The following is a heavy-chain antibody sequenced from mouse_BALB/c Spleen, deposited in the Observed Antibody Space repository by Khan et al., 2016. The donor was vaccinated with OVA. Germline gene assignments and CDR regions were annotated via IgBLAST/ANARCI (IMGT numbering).Heavy chain of an antibody. V-gene: IGHV2-6-7*01. Sequence: QVQLKQSGPGLVAPSQSLSITCTVSGFSLTGYGINWVRQPPGKGLEWLGMIWGDGSTDYNSALKSRLSISKDNSKSQVFLKMNSLQTDDTARYYCARELRLGGVAYGGQGTLVTVTA. CDR2: IWGDGST. D-gene: IGHD1-2*01. CDR1: GFSLTGYG. CDR3: ARELRLGGVAY. J-gene: IGHJ3*01.